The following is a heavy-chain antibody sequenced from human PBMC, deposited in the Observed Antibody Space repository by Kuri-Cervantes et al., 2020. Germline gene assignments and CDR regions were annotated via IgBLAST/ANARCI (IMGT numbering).Heavy chain of an antibody. CDR3: TRFVVVTAPFDY. D-gene: IGHD2-21*02. J-gene: IGHJ4*02. Sequence: GESLKISCTASGFTFGDYAMSWVRQAPGKGLEWVGFIRSKAYGGTTEYAASVKGRFTISRDDSKSIAYLQMNSLKTEDTAVYYCTRFVVVTAPFDYWGQGTLVTVSS. CDR2: IRSKAYGGTT. V-gene: IGHV3-49*04. CDR1: GFTFGDYA.